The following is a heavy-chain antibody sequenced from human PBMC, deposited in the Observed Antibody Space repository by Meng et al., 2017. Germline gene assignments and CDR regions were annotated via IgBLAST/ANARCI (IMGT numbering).Heavy chain of an antibody. D-gene: IGHD2-2*01. CDR3: TRDGYSDCSRTSCFDS. CDR2: IDTKTGNP. V-gene: IGHV7-4-1*02. CDR1: GYTLPSYA. Sequence: QVQLVQSGSELRKPGASVKVSCKASGYTLPSYAINWLRQAPGQGLQWMGWIDTKTGNPTYVPGFTGRLVFSLDTSVSTAYLQISGLKADDTAVYYCTRDGYSDCSRTSCFDSWGQGTLVTVSS. J-gene: IGHJ4*02.